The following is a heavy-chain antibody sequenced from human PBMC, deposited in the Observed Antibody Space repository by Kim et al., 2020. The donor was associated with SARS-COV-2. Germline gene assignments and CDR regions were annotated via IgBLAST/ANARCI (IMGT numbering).Heavy chain of an antibody. J-gene: IGHJ6*02. CDR2: ISSSSSYI. Sequence: GGSLRLSCAASGFTFISYSMNWVRQAPGKGLEWVSSISSSSSYIHYADSVKGRFTISNNNAKNSLYRQMNSLRDEDTAVYYWARVGGKSILTGRGNPGMDVWGQRPTVSVSS. CDR3: ARVGGKSILTGRGNPGMDV. CDR1: GFTFISYS. D-gene: IGHD3-9*01. V-gene: IGHV3-21*01.